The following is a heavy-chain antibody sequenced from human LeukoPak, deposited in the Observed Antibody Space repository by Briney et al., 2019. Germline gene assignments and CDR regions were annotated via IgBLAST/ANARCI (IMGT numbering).Heavy chain of an antibody. CDR2: INGGGDIT. CDR1: RYSFDSYA. Sequence: HPGGSLRLSCEGSRYSFDSYAMNWVRQAPGKGLEWVSSINGGGDITYYAESVKGRFTVSRDNSKNTLFLQMNSLRAEDTAVFYCAKRYGDSTGWFFDFWGQGSLVTVSS. D-gene: IGHD6-13*01. V-gene: IGHV3-23*01. CDR3: AKRYGDSTGWFFDF. J-gene: IGHJ4*02.